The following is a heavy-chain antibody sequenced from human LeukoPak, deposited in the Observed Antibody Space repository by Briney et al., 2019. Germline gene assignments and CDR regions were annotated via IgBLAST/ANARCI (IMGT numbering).Heavy chain of an antibody. CDR1: GFTLSSYA. V-gene: IGHV3-64*01. CDR3: ARGPSGYHNT. D-gene: IGHD5-12*01. Sequence: PGGALRLSCAAPGFTLSSYAMPWVRQAPGKGLEYVSAISSNGGSTYYANSVKGRFTISRDNSKNTLYLQMGSLRAEDMAVYYCARGPSGYHNTGGQGTLVTVSS. J-gene: IGHJ4*02. CDR2: ISSNGGST.